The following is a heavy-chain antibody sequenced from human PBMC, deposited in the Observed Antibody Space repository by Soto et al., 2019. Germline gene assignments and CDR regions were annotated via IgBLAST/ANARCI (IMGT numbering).Heavy chain of an antibody. CDR2: ISGGSTYI. CDR1: GFTFSNLA. V-gene: IGHV3-21*01. J-gene: IGHJ4*02. D-gene: IGHD1-26*01. CDR3: ASGKSGSYDY. Sequence: GGSLRLSCAASGFTFSNLALNWVRQAPGKGLDWVSSISGGSTYIYHADSVKGRFTISRDNAKNSLYLQMNSLRVEDTAVYFCASGKSGSYDYWGQGTLVTVS.